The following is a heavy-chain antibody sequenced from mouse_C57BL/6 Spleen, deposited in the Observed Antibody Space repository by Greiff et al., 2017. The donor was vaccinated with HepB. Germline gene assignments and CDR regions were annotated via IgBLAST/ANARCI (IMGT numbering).Heavy chain of an antibody. CDR3: ARFFHDYDAMDY. Sequence: QVQLQQPGTELVKPGASVKLSCKASGYTFTSYWMHWVKQRPGQGLEWIGNINPSNGGTNYNEKFKSKATLTVDKSSSTAYMQISSLTSEDSAVYYCARFFHDYDAMDYWGQGTSVTVSS. V-gene: IGHV1-53*01. J-gene: IGHJ4*01. CDR1: GYTFTSYW. CDR2: INPSNGGT.